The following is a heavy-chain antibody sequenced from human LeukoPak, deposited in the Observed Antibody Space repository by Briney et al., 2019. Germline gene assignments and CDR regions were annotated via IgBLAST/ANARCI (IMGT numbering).Heavy chain of an antibody. CDR1: GFTFSSYW. V-gene: IGHV3-74*01. CDR3: TRAYGVRRITDY. Sequence: GGSLRLSCTASGFTFSSYWMHWVRLGPGKGLVWVSRINDDGSDTNYADSVKGRFTISRDNAKNTVYLQMNSLRAEDTAVYYCTRAYGVRRITDYWGQGTLVTVSS. J-gene: IGHJ4*02. D-gene: IGHD3-10*01. CDR2: INDDGSDT.